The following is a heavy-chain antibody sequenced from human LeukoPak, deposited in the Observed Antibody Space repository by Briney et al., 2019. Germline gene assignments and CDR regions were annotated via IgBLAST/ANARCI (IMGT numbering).Heavy chain of an antibody. D-gene: IGHD3-9*01. CDR1: GFTFSSYA. CDR3: ANPGRYFDWLPFAFDY. CDR2: ISGSGGST. V-gene: IGHV3-23*01. Sequence: PGGSLRLSCAASGFTFSSYAMSWVRQAPGKGLEWVSAISGSGGSTYYADSVKGRFTISRDNSKNTLYLQMNSLRAEDTAVYYCANPGRYFDWLPFAFDYWGQGTLVVVSS. J-gene: IGHJ4*02.